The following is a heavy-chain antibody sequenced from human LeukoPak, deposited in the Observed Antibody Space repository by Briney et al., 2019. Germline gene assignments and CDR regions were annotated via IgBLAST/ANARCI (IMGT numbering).Heavy chain of an antibody. J-gene: IGHJ4*02. V-gene: IGHV3-48*02. D-gene: IGHD1-20*01. CDR2: ISSTSSTI. CDR3: ARLTDL. CDR1: GVTISRYD. Sequence: GGSLRLSCTAYGVTISRYDMSWVRQAPGKGLEWVSYISSTSSTIYYEDSVKGRLTISRDNAKNYLYLQMNRLRDEDTAVYYCARLTDLWGQGTLVTVSS.